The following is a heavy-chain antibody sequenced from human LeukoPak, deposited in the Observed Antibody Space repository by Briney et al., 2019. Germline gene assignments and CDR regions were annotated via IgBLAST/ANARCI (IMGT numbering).Heavy chain of an antibody. V-gene: IGHV4-39*07. CDR1: GGSISSSSYY. CDR3: ARERTEFYYGSGSYYFDY. Sequence: SETLSLTCTVSGGSISSSSYYWGWIRQPPGKGLEWIGIKYYSGTTYYNPSLKSRVTISVDTSKNQFSLKLSSVTAADTAVYYCARERTEFYYGSGSYYFDYWGQGTLVTVSS. D-gene: IGHD3-10*01. J-gene: IGHJ4*02. CDR2: KYYSGTT.